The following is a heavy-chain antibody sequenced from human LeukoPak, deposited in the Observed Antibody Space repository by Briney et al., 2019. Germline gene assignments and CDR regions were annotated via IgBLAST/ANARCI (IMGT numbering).Heavy chain of an antibody. Sequence: SGTLSLTCAVYGGSFSGYYWSWIRQPPGKGLEWIGEINHSGSTNYNPSLKSRVTISVDTSKNQFSLKLSSVTAADTAVYYCARGLHYYGSGSYYYYGMDVWGKGTTVTVSS. V-gene: IGHV4-34*01. J-gene: IGHJ6*04. D-gene: IGHD3-10*01. CDR1: GGSFSGYY. CDR2: INHSGST. CDR3: ARGLHYYGSGSYYYYGMDV.